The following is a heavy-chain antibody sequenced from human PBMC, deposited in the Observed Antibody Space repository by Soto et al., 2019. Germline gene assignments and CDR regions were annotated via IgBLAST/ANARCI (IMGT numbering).Heavy chain of an antibody. J-gene: IGHJ4*02. V-gene: IGHV6-1*01. D-gene: IGHD2-15*01. CDR1: GDSVSSISAS. Sequence: PSQTLSLPCAISGDSVSSISASWNWIRQSPSRGLEWLGRTYYRSKWTNDYAVSVKSRITINPDTSKNQFSLQLSSVTPEDTAMYYCVRGYSSSFDYWGQGTLVTVSS. CDR3: VRGYSSSFDY. CDR2: TYYRSKWTN.